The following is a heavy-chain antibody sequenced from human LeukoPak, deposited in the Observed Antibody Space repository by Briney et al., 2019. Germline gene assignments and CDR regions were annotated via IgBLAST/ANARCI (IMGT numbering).Heavy chain of an antibody. CDR1: GGSISSSSYY. CDR2: IYYSGST. J-gene: IGHJ4*02. CDR3: ARRKEYSSGWYGGDYFDY. V-gene: IGHV4-39*01. D-gene: IGHD6-19*01. Sequence: SETLSLTCTVSGGSISSSSYYWRWIRQPPGKGLEWIGSIYYSGSTYYNPSLKSRVTISVDTSKNQFSLKLSSVTAADTAVYYCARRKEYSSGWYGGDYFDYWGQGTLVTVSS.